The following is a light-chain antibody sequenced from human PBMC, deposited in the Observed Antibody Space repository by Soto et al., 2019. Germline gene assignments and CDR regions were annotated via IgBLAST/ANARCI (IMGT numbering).Light chain of an antibody. CDR1: QSISNL. Sequence: DIQMTQSPSTLSASVGDRVTITCRASQSISNLLAWYQQKPGQAPKLLIYDASSLESGVPSRFSGSGSGTEFTLTISGLQPDDFASYYCQQYHSFSLTFGGGTKVEIK. CDR3: QQYHSFSLT. V-gene: IGKV1-5*01. CDR2: DAS. J-gene: IGKJ4*01.